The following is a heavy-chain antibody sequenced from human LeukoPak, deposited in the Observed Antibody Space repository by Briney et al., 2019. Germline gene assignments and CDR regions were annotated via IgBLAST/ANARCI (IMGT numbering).Heavy chain of an antibody. CDR2: INHSGST. Sequence: SETLSLTCAVSGGSFSGYYWSWIRQPPGKGLEWIGEINHSGSTNYNPSLKSRVTISVDTSKTQFSLKLSSVTAAYTAVYYCARGPGFYYYGMDVWGKGTTVTVSS. D-gene: IGHD7-27*01. CDR3: ARGPGFYYYGMDV. V-gene: IGHV4-34*01. CDR1: GGSFSGYY. J-gene: IGHJ6*04.